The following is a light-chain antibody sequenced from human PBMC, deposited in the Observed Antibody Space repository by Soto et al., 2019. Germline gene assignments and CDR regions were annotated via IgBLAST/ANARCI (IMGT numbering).Light chain of an antibody. J-gene: IGKJ4*01. CDR1: QGISSA. V-gene: IGKV1-13*02. CDR2: DAS. CDR3: QQFNSYLLT. Sequence: AIQLTQSPSCLSASVGDRVTITCRASQGISSALAWYQQKPGKAPKLLIYDASSLESGVPSRFSGSGSGTDLTLTISSLQPEDFAPYYCQQFNSYLLTFGGGTKVEIK.